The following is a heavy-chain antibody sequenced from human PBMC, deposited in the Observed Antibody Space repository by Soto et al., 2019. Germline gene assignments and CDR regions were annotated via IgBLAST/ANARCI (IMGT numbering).Heavy chain of an antibody. CDR2: TRNKAQGYTT. Sequence: EVQLVESGGGLVQPGGSLRLSCAASGFTFSDHYMDWVRQAPGKGLEWVGRTRNKAQGYTTEYAASVKGRFTISRDDSENSLDLQMNSPKTGDTAVYYCARVRSSSWGLDVFDNWGQGTMVTVSS. CDR1: GFTFSDHY. V-gene: IGHV3-72*01. CDR3: ARVRSSSWGLDVFDN. D-gene: IGHD6-13*01. J-gene: IGHJ3*02.